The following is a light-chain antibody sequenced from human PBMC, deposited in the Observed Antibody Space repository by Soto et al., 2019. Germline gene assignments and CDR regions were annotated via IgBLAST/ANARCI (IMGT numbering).Light chain of an antibody. J-gene: IGKJ5*01. CDR3: QQYGSLPIT. V-gene: IGKV3-20*01. CDR2: GAS. Sequence: EIEMTQSPGTLSLSPGERATLSCRASQSVSSSYLAWYQQKPGQAPRLLIHGASSRATGIPDRFSGSGSGTDFTLTISRLEPEDFAVYYCQQYGSLPITFGQGTRLEIK. CDR1: QSVSSSY.